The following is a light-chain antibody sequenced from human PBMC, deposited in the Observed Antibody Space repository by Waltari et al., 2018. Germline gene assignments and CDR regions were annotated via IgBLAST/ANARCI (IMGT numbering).Light chain of an antibody. CDR2: AAS. Sequence: DIQMTQSPSSLSASVGDRVTITCRASQSISSYLYWYQQKPGKAPKLLIYAASSLQSGVPSRFSGSGSGTDFTLTISSLQPEDFATYYCQQSYSTPRTFGQGTKLEI. V-gene: IGKV1-39*01. J-gene: IGKJ2*01. CDR3: QQSYSTPRT. CDR1: QSISSY.